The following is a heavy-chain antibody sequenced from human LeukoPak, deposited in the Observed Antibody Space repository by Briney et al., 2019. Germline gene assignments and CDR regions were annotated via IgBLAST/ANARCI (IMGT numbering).Heavy chain of an antibody. Sequence: GGSLRLSCAASGFTFSSDAMSWFRQAPGKGLEWVSLISDGGGSTYYADSVRGRFSISRDNAKNTPYLHMNSLRAEDTAVYYCAKDSSGWFDFDYWGQGTPVTVSS. V-gene: IGHV3-23*01. CDR2: ISDGGGST. CDR3: AKDSSGWFDFDY. D-gene: IGHD6-19*01. CDR1: GFTFSSDA. J-gene: IGHJ4*02.